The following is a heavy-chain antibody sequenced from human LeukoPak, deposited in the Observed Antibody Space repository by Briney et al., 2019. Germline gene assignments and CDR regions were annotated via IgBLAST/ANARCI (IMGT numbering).Heavy chain of an antibody. J-gene: IGHJ4*02. Sequence: PGGSLRLSCAASGFTFSTSWMDWVRQAPGKGLEWVANIKYDGSEKYYVDSVKGRFTISRDNAKNSLDLQMNSLRAEDTAVYYCARDQVGAGRHPAFVYWGQGTLVTVSS. CDR3: ARDQVGAGRHPAFVY. CDR1: GFTFSTSW. V-gene: IGHV3-7*05. D-gene: IGHD6-6*01. CDR2: IKYDGSEK.